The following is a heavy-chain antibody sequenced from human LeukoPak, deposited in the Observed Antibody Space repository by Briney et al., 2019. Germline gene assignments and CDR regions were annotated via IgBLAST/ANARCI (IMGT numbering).Heavy chain of an antibody. Sequence: PGGSLRLSCAASGFTFSSYGMHWVRQAPGKGLEWVAVISYDGSNKYYADSVKGRFTISRGNSKNTLYLQMNSLRAEDTAVYYCAKGILYGGGSSWFDYYMDVWGKGTTVTVSS. CDR3: AKGILYGGGSSWFDYYMDV. CDR1: GFTFSSYG. D-gene: IGHD6-13*01. V-gene: IGHV3-30*18. J-gene: IGHJ6*03. CDR2: ISYDGSNK.